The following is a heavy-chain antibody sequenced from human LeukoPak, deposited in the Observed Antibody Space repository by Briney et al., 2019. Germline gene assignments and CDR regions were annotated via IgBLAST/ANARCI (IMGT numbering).Heavy chain of an antibody. CDR1: GYTFSSYH. J-gene: IGHJ4*02. CDR2: INPGGGST. CDR3: ARVGSSTWYESDY. Sequence: GASVKVSCKASGYTFSSYHLHWVRQAPGQGLEWMGLINPGGGSTSYAQKFQGRVTMTRDTSTSTVYMELSSLRSEDTAVYYCARVGSSTWYESDYWGQGTLVTVSS. V-gene: IGHV1-46*01. D-gene: IGHD6-13*01.